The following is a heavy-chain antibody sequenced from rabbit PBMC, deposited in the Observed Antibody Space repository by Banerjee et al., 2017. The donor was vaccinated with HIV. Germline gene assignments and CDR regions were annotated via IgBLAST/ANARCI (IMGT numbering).Heavy chain of an antibody. CDR3: ARDVVYGTCL. V-gene: IGHV1S40*01. D-gene: IGHD5-1*01. J-gene: IGHJ6*01. Sequence: LTLTCKASGFDFSSNRMCWVRQAPGKGLEWIACIDNGSSGSTYYASWAKGRFTISKTSSTTVTLQMTSLTAADTATYFCARDVVYGTCLWGPGTLVTVS. CDR1: GFDFSSNR. CDR2: IDNGSSGST.